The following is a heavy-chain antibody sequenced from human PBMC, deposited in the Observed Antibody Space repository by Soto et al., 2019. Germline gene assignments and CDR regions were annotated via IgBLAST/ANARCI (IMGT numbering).Heavy chain of an antibody. V-gene: IGHV4-34*01. J-gene: IGHJ6*03. CDR3: ARGLILWFGELSRRGGYCYHRDV. Sequence: QVQLQQWGAGLLKPSETLSLTCAVYGGSFSGYKWSWIRQTPGKGLEWIGGINDSGDINYNPSLKSRVTILVDSPKRQISLRLSSVTAADTAVYYCARGLILWFGELSRRGGYCYHRDVWGKGTTVTVSS. CDR1: GGSFSGYK. CDR2: INDSGDI. D-gene: IGHD3-10*01.